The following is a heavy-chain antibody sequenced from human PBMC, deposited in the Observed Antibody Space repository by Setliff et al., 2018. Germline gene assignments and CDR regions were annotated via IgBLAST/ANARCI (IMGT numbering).Heavy chain of an antibody. D-gene: IGHD4-17*01. CDR1: DFSINSGYY. CDR3: ARQIDYGDFQYFDY. V-gene: IGHV4-38-2*01. J-gene: IGHJ4*02. Sequence: PSETLSLTCSVSDFSINSGYYWGWIRQSPGEGLEWIGSIYRNGNTYYNPSLKSRGTISVDTSKNQLSLKLNSVTAADTAVYYCARQIDYGDFQYFDYWGQGTLGTVSS. CDR2: IYRNGNT.